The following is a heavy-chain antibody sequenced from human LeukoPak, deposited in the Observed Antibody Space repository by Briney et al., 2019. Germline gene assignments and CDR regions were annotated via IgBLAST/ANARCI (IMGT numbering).Heavy chain of an antibody. CDR3: ARGVGNPGWFDP. Sequence: ASVKVSCKASGYTFTGYYMHWVRHAPEQGLEWMGWINPNSGVTNSAQKFQGRVTMTRDTSISTAYMDLTSPRSDDTAVYYCARGVGNPGWFDPWGQGTLVTVSS. V-gene: IGHV1-2*02. CDR1: GYTFTGYY. J-gene: IGHJ5*02. D-gene: IGHD4-23*01. CDR2: INPNSGVT.